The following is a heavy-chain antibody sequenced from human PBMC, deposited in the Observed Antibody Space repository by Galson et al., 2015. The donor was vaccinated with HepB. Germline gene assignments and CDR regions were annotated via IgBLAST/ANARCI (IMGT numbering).Heavy chain of an antibody. V-gene: IGHV3-7*01. CDR1: GFTFSTYW. J-gene: IGHJ4*02. CDR3: ASDKPGYCSGGCCYDY. D-gene: IGHD2-15*01. CDR2: IKSDGSEK. Sequence: SLRLSCAASGFTFSTYWMTWVRPAPGKGLEWVANIKSDGSEKYYVDSVKGRSTISRDNAKNSLYLQMNSLRAEDTAVYYCASDKPGYCSGGCCYDYWGQGTLVTVSS.